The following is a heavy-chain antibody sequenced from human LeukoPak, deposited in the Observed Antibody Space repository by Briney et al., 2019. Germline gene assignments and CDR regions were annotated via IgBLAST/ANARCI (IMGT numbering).Heavy chain of an antibody. CDR1: GYTFTGYY. CDR2: INPNSGGT. J-gene: IGHJ4*02. Sequence: ASVKVSCKASGYTFTGYYMHWVRQAPGQGLEWMGWINPNSGGTNYAQKFQGRVTMTRDTSISTAYMELSRLRSDDTAVYYCAREGYYGSGRYYPHWGQGTLVTVSS. V-gene: IGHV1-2*02. CDR3: AREGYYGSGRYYPH. D-gene: IGHD3-10*01.